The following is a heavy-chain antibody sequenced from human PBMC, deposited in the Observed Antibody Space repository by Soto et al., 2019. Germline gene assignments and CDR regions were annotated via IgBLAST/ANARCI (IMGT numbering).Heavy chain of an antibody. CDR3: ARDRIAVAGNPEYFQH. V-gene: IGHV3-66*01. CDR1: GFTVSSNY. J-gene: IGHJ1*01. CDR2: IYSGGST. D-gene: IGHD6-19*01. Sequence: PWGSLRLSCAASGFTVSSNYMSWVRQAPGKGLEWVSVIYSGGSTYYADSVKGRFTISRDNSKNTLYLQMNSLRAEDTAVYYCARDRIAVAGNPEYFQHWGQGTLVTVSS.